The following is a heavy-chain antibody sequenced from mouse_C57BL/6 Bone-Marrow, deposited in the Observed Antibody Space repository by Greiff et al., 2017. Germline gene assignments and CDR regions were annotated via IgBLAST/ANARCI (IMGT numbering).Heavy chain of an antibody. V-gene: IGHV1-75*01. D-gene: IGHD1-1*01. Sequence: VQLQQSGPELVKPGASVKISCKASGYTFTDYYINWVKQRPGQGLEWIGWIFPGSGSTYYNEKFKGKATPTVDKSSSTAYMLLSSLTSEDSAVYFCAVGITTVVYSYWYFDVWGTGTTVTVSS. J-gene: IGHJ1*03. CDR1: GYTFTDYY. CDR2: IFPGSGST. CDR3: AVGITTVVYSYWYFDV.